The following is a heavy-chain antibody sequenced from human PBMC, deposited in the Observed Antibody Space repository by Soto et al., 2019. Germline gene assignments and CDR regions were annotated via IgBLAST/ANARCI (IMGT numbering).Heavy chain of an antibody. Sequence: SVKVSFKASRYTFTSYYIFWFRQSPGQGLELGGWIKPDSGDTHYAQNFQGRVTMTRDTSISTAYMELNNLVSDDTAVYYCARRSSTYLNEVIYDPWGQGTLVTVSS. CDR2: IKPDSGDT. V-gene: IGHV1-2*02. CDR3: ARRSSTYLNEVIYDP. CDR1: RYTFTSYY. D-gene: IGHD2-2*01. J-gene: IGHJ5*02.